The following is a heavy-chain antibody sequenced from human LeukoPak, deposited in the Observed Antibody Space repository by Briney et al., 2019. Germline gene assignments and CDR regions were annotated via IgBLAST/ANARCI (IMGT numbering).Heavy chain of an antibody. J-gene: IGHJ6*02. Sequence: PGGSLRLSCAASEFTVSSDYMNWVRQAPGKGLEWVAVISYDGSNKYYADSVKGRFTISRDNSKNTLYLQMNSLRAEDTAVYYCAKNPDYYYYGMDVWGQGTTVTVSS. CDR2: ISYDGSNK. CDR1: EFTVSSDY. CDR3: AKNPDYYYYGMDV. V-gene: IGHV3-30*18.